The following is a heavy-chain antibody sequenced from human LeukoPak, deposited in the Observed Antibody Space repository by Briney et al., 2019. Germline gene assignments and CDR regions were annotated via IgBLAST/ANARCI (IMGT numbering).Heavy chain of an antibody. V-gene: IGHV3-74*01. J-gene: IGHJ4*02. D-gene: IGHD3-10*01. CDR1: GFTFSSCW. CDR2: INSDGSST. Sequence: GGSLRLSCAASGFTFSSCWMHWVRQAPGKGLVWVSRINSDGSSTNYADSVKGRFTISRDNAKNTLYLQMNSLRAEDTAVYYCARDLSEYGWFGELYYWGQGTLVTVSS. CDR3: ARDLSEYGWFGELYY.